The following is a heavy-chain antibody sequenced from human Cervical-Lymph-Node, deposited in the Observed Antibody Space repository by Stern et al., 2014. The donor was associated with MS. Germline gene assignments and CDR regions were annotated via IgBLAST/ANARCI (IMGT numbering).Heavy chain of an antibody. D-gene: IGHD1-1*01. CDR2: VYYSGST. V-gene: IGHV4-59*01. CDR3: ASIQLWSKSFDY. Sequence: QLQLQESGPGLVKPSETLSLTCTVSNVSIGLFYWSWIRQSPGRGLEWIGYVYYSGSTDYNPSLKSRFTMAVDTSKSQFSLKLSSLTAADTAVYYCASIQLWSKSFDYWGRGTLVTVSS. CDR1: NVSIGLFY. J-gene: IGHJ4*02.